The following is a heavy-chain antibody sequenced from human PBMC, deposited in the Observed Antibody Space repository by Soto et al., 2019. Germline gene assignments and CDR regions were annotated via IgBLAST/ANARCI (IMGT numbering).Heavy chain of an antibody. V-gene: IGHV3-30*09. D-gene: IGHD3-3*01. CDR1: GLTFSTYG. CDR3: TRERTRIFGELFPGLDT. Sequence: QVQLVESGGGVVQPGKSLRLSCTASGLTFSTYGLHWVRQAPGKGLEWVALMSHTGRNKEYASSVRDRFAISRDDSKNTLYLHMSSLKTEDTAVYYSTRERTRIFGELFPGLDTWGLGPLVTASP. J-gene: IGHJ4*02. CDR2: MSHTGRNK.